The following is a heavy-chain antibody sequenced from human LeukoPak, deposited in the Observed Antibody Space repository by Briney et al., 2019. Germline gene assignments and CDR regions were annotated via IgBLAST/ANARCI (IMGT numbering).Heavy chain of an antibody. V-gene: IGHV1-46*01. J-gene: IGHJ6*03. CDR3: ARVGGSSSWYDYYYYMDV. CDR1: GYTFTSYY. D-gene: IGHD6-13*01. CDR2: INPSGGST. Sequence: ASVKVSCKASGYTFTSYYMHWVRQAPGQGLEWMGIINPSGGSTSYAQKFQGRVTMTRDMSTSTVYMELSSLRSEDTAVYYCARVGGSSSWYDYYYYMDVWGKGTTVTVSS.